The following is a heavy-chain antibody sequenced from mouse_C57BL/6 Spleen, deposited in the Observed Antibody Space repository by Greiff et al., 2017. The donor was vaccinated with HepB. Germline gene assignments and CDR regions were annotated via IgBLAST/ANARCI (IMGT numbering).Heavy chain of an antibody. CDR3: AREAMDY. Sequence: QVQLQQSGPELVKPGASVKISCKASGYAFSSSWMNWVKQRPGKGLEWIGRIYPGDGDTNYNGKFKGKATLTADKSSSTAYMQLSSLTSEDSAVYFCAREAMDYWGEGTSDTVSS. V-gene: IGHV1-82*01. J-gene: IGHJ4*01. CDR2: IYPGDGDT. CDR1: GYAFSSSW.